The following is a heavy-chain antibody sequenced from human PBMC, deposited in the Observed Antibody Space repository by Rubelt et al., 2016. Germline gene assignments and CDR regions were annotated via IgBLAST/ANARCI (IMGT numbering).Heavy chain of an antibody. CDR1: GFTFSSYW. D-gene: IGHD6-13*01. Sequence: ELQLVESGGGLVQPGGSLRLSCAASGFTFSSYWMHWVRQAPGEGLVWVSSLIRDASSAIYADSVKGRFTNSVDNAKSTLYRQMNSLRAEDTAVYYCVSSSLDYWGQGTRVTVSS. CDR3: VSSSLDY. V-gene: IGHV3-74*01. CDR2: LIRDASSA. J-gene: IGHJ4*02.